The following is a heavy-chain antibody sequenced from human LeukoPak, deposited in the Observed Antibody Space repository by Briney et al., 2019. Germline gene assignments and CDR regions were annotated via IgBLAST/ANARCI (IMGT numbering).Heavy chain of an antibody. Sequence: GXSLRLSCAASGFTFSSYAMSWVRQAPGKGLEWVSAISGSGGSTYYADSGKGGFTISRDNSKNTLYLQMNSLRAEDTAVYYCAKDPVVVRYYFDYWGQGTLVTVSS. CDR2: ISGSGGST. CDR3: AKDPVVVRYYFDY. CDR1: GFTFSSYA. J-gene: IGHJ4*02. D-gene: IGHD2-15*01. V-gene: IGHV3-23*01.